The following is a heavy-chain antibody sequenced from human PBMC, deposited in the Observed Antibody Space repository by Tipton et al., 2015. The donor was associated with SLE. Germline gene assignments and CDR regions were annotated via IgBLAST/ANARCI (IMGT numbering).Heavy chain of an antibody. V-gene: IGHV4-59*01. CDR3: ARRGQQLTTSYYYYYYMDV. J-gene: IGHJ6*03. CDR2: IYYSGST. CDR1: GGSISSYY. Sequence: TLSLTCTVSGGSISSYYWSWIRQPPGKGLEWIGYIYYSGSTNSNPSLKSRVTISVDTSKNQFSLKLSSVTAADTAVYYCARRGQQLTTSYYYYYYMDVWGKGTTVTVSS. D-gene: IGHD6-13*01.